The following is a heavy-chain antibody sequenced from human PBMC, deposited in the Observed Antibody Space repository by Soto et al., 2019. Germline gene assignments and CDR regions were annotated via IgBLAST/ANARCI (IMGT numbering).Heavy chain of an antibody. D-gene: IGHD1-26*01. J-gene: IGHJ4*02. CDR2: INPSGGST. V-gene: IGHV1-46*01. Sequence: QVQLVQSGAEVKKPGASVKVSCKASGYTFTSYYIHWVRQAPGQGLEWLGIINPSGGSTSYAQRFQGRVTMTSDTSTSTVYMELSSLRSEDTAVYYCAREGGNYRNFDCWGQGTLVTVSS. CDR3: AREGGNYRNFDC. CDR1: GYTFTSYY.